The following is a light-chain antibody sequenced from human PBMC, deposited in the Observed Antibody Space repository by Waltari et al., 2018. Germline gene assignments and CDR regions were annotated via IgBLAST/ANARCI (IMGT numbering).Light chain of an antibody. CDR3: QQYHTYPWT. J-gene: IGKJ1*01. V-gene: IGKV1-8*01. CDR2: AAS. CDR1: QGVSTY. Sequence: AIRMTQSPASLSASTGDRVTIPCRARQGVSTYLAWYQQKPGKAPSLLIYAASTLESGVPSKFSGSGSGTDFTLTISCLQSEDFATYYCQQYHTYPWTFGQGTKVEI.